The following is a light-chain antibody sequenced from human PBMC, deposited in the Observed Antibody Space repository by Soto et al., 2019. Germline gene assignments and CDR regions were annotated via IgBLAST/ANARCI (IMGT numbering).Light chain of an antibody. CDR3: QHYNNWPPDNT. CDR1: QSIRSY. J-gene: IGKJ2*01. CDR2: GAS. Sequence: EVVLTQSPATLSVSPGETATLSCRASQSIRSYLAWYQQKAGQSPRLLIYGASMRATGVPTRFSGSGSGTEFTLTISSLQSEDFALYYCQHYNNWPPDNTFGQGTKVEIK. V-gene: IGKV3-15*01.